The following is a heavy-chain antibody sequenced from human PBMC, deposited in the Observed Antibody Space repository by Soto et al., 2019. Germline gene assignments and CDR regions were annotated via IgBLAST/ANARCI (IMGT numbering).Heavy chain of an antibody. J-gene: IGHJ1*01. V-gene: IGHV4-34*09. CDR3: ATNGGYYATSGPKYFQY. D-gene: IGHD3-22*01. CDR2: INHSDNT. Sequence: SQTLSLTCAVNGGSFSGYYWTWIRQPPGKGLGWIGQINHSDNTDQNPSLKSPVTISVXXXXXXIXLXLXXXTAAXTAVYYCATNGGYYATSGPKYFQYWGQGTLVTVS. CDR1: GGSFSGYY.